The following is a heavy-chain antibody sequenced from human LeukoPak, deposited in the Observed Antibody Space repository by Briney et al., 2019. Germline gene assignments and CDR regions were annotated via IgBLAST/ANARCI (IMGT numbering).Heavy chain of an antibody. CDR2: IFYPGST. D-gene: IGHD1-20*01. J-gene: IGHJ3*02. CDR1: GGSISSSTYY. CDR3: ARGLTGNDAFDI. Sequence: SETLSLTCTVSGGSISSSTYYWGWIRQPPGKGLEWIGSIFYPGSTYYNPSLKSRVTISVDTSKNQFSLKLSSVTAADTAVYYCARGLTGNDAFDIWGQGTMVTVSS. V-gene: IGHV4-39*07.